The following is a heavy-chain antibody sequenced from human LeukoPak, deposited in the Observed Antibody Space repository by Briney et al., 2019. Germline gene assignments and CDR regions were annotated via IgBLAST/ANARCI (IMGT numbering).Heavy chain of an antibody. Sequence: GGSLRLSCAASGFTFDDYAMHWVRQAPGKGLEWVSGISWNSGSIGYADSVKGRFTISRDNAKNSLYLQMNSLRAEDMALYYCAKDRGYDSSAGVDYWGQGTLVTVSS. V-gene: IGHV3-9*03. CDR2: ISWNSGSI. CDR3: AKDRGYDSSAGVDY. J-gene: IGHJ4*02. CDR1: GFTFDDYA. D-gene: IGHD3-22*01.